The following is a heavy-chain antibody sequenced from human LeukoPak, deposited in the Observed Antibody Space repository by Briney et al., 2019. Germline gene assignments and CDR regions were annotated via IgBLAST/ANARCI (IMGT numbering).Heavy chain of an antibody. CDR3: ATVRGYEGDFDY. CDR1: GYTLTELS. J-gene: IGHJ4*02. Sequence: ASVKVSCKVSGYTLTELSMHWVRQAPGKWLEWMGGFDPEDGETIYAQKFQGRVTMTEDTSTDTAYMELSSLRSEDTAVYYCATVRGYEGDFDYWGQGTLVTVSS. CDR2: FDPEDGET. V-gene: IGHV1-24*01. D-gene: IGHD5-12*01.